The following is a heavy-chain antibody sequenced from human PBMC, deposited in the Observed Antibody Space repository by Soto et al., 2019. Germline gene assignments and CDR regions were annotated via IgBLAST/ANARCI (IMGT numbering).Heavy chain of an antibody. J-gene: IGHJ6*02. CDR1: GFIFSNFG. D-gene: IGHD6-19*01. CDR3: ARDDIPGIAVATYGMDV. V-gene: IGHV3-33*01. CDR2: IWYDGSNE. Sequence: QVQLVESGGGVVQPGRSLRLSCAASGFIFSNFGMHWVRQAPGKGLEWVAVIWYDGSNEYYADSVKGRFTISKDNFKNTLYLQMNSLGAEDTAVYYCARDDIPGIAVATYGMDVWGQGTTVTVSS.